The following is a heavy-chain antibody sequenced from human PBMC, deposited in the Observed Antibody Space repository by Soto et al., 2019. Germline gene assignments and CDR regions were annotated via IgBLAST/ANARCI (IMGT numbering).Heavy chain of an antibody. D-gene: IGHD2-21*01. Sequence: SETLSLTCSVSGGSISRYFWSWIRQSPGKGLEWIGYIFYTGSTTYNPSLKSRVTISIDTSKNQFSLKLSSLTAADTAVYYCAHFSDLEWFDPWGQGTLVTVSS. CDR2: IFYTGST. CDR1: GGSISRYF. CDR3: AHFSDLEWFDP. V-gene: IGHV4-59*01. J-gene: IGHJ5*02.